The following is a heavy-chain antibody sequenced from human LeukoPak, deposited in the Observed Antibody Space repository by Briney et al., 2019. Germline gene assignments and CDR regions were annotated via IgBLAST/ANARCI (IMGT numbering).Heavy chain of an antibody. CDR3: ASLLTPYHGSGGGGMDV. J-gene: IGHJ6*02. CDR1: GFTFSSYA. CDR2: ISYDGSNK. D-gene: IGHD3-10*01. V-gene: IGHV3-30-3*01. Sequence: GGSLRLSCAASGFTFSSYAMHWVRQAPGKGLEWVALISYDGSNKYYADSVKGRFTISRDNSKNTLFLQMNSLRPEDTAVYSCASLLTPYHGSGGGGMDVWGQGTTVTVSS.